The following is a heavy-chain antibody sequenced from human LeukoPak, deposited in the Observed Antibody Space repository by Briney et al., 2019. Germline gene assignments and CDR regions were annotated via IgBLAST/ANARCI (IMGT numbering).Heavy chain of an antibody. CDR2: FDPEDGET. D-gene: IGHD1-26*01. Sequence: ASVKVSCKVSGYTLTELSMHWVRQAPGKGLEWMGGFDPEDGETIYAQKFQGRVTMTEDTSTDTAYMELSSLRSEDTAVYYCATNNPLQGGSYLYFDYWGQGTLVTVSS. J-gene: IGHJ4*02. CDR1: GYTLTELS. V-gene: IGHV1-24*01. CDR3: ATNNPLQGGSYLYFDY.